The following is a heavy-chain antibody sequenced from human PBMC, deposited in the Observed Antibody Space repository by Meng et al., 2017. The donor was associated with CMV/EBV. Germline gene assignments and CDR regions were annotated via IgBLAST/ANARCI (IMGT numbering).Heavy chain of an antibody. V-gene: IGHV3-23*01. CDR2: ISGSGGST. Sequence: GESLKISCAASGFTFSSYAMSWVRQAPGKGLEWVSAISGSGGSTYYADSVKGRFTISRDNAKNSLYLQMNSLRAEDTAVYYCARDGADDDYSNSNDYYSYGMDVWGQGTPVTVSS. CDR1: GFTFSSYA. CDR3: ARDGADDDYSNSNDYYSYGMDV. D-gene: IGHD4-11*01. J-gene: IGHJ6*02.